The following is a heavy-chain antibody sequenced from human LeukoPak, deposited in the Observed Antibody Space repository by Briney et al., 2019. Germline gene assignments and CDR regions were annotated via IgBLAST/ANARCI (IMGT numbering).Heavy chain of an antibody. J-gene: IGHJ4*02. CDR3: ARGGIYSQGFDY. Sequence: GGSLRLSCAASGFTSSAYSMNWVRQAPGKGLEWVSSISTTSDYIHYADSLKGRLAISRDNAKNSLYLQMNSLRAEDTAVYYCARGGIYSQGFDYWGQGSLVTVSS. D-gene: IGHD6-13*01. CDR2: ISTTSDYI. V-gene: IGHV3-21*01. CDR1: GFTSSAYS.